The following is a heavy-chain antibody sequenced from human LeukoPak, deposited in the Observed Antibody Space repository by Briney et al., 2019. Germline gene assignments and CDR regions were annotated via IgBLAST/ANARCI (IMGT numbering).Heavy chain of an antibody. CDR1: GGSFSGYY. D-gene: IGHD4-17*01. Sequence: PSETLSLTCAVYGGSFSGYYWSWIRQPPGKGLEWIGEINHSGSTNYNPSLKSRVTISVDTSKNQFSLKLSPVTAADTAVYYCARSSYGARRGVWGKGTTVTVSS. CDR3: ARSSYGARRGV. J-gene: IGHJ6*04. V-gene: IGHV4-34*01. CDR2: INHSGST.